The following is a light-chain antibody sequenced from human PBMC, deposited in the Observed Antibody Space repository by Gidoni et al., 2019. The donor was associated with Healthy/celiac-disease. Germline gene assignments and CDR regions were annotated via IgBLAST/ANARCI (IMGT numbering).Light chain of an antibody. V-gene: IGKV1-39*01. Sequence: DIQMTQSPSSLSASVGDRLPITCRASQSISSYLNWYQQKPGKAPKLLIYAASSLQSGVPSRFSGSGSGTDFTLTISSLQPEDFATYYCQQSYSTSCSFGQGTKLEIK. J-gene: IGKJ2*04. CDR2: AAS. CDR3: QQSYSTSCS. CDR1: QSISSY.